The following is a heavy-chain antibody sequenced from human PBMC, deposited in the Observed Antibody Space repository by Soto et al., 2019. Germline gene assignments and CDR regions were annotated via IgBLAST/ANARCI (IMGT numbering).Heavy chain of an antibody. Sequence: GGSLRLSCAASGFMFTNHGMHWVCQAPGKGLEWVAVIWSDGNKRYYADSVKGRFTVSRDTSNNTLYLQMNNLRAEDTAVYYCAKDKELGRYYYDSSGSGAFDIWGQGTMVTVSS. CDR1: GFMFTNHG. CDR3: AKDKELGRYYYDSSGSGAFDI. D-gene: IGHD3-22*01. CDR2: IWSDGNKR. J-gene: IGHJ3*02. V-gene: IGHV3-33*06.